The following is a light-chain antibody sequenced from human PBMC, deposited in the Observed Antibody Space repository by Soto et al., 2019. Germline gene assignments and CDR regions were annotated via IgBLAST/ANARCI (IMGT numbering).Light chain of an antibody. CDR2: DAS. Sequence: EIVLTQSPATLSLSPGERATLSCRASQSVSSYLAWYQQKPGQAPRLLIYDASNRATGIPARFSGSGSGTDFTVTSSSREHEDFAVYYCQQRSHWPPLFTFGPGTKVDIK. CDR3: QQRSHWPPLFT. CDR1: QSVSSY. V-gene: IGKV3-11*01. J-gene: IGKJ3*01.